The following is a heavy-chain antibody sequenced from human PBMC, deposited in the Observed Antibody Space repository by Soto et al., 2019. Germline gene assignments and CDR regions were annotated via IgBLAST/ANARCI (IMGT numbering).Heavy chain of an antibody. CDR3: AIQNTVIRGHLTNNWFDP. CDR1: GYIFSDHC. J-gene: IGHJ5*02. Sequence: ASVKVSCKASGYIFSDHCIHCVRQAPGRLPEWLGWFNPGSGRTNFAQKFRDRVTFSADKSISTAFLQWSSLKASDTAIYYCAIQNTVIRGHLTNNWFDPWGQGTLVTVSS. CDR2: FNPGSGRT. V-gene: IGHV1-2*02. D-gene: IGHD3-10*01.